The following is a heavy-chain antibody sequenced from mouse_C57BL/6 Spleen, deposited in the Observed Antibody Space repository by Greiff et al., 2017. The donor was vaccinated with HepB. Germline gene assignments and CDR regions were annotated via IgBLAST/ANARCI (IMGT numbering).Heavy chain of an antibody. CDR1: GYTFTDYY. J-gene: IGHJ2*01. CDR3: ARFSKNYYGNFFDY. Sequence: EVQLQQSGPELVKPGASVKISCKASGYTFTDYYMNWVKQSHGKSLEWIGDINPNNGGTSYNQKFKGKATLTVDKSSSTAYMELRSLTSEDSAVYYCARFSKNYYGNFFDYWGQGTTLTVSS. CDR2: INPNNGGT. D-gene: IGHD2-1*01. V-gene: IGHV1-26*01.